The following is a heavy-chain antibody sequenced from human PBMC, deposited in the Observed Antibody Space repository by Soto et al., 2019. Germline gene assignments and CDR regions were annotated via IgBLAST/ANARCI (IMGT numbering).Heavy chain of an antibody. V-gene: IGHV3-30*04. CDR1: GFTFSTFA. D-gene: IGHD2-2*01. Sequence: QVQLVDSGGGVVQPGRSLRLSCAASGFTFSTFAMHWVRQAPGKGLEWVAAISANGYNQFYGYSVKGRFIIYSDNSWNTMNLQMTCVRFEDTALYYCVRDTAEDCRSSTCYVPLQHWGQCTLVTVSS. J-gene: IGHJ1*01. CDR3: VRDTAEDCRSSTCYVPLQH. CDR2: ISANGYNQ.